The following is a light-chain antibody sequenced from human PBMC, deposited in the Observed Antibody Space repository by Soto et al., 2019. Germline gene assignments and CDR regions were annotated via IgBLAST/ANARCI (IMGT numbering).Light chain of an antibody. Sequence: EIVLTQSPGTLSLSPGESATLSCRASQSVTSTYLAWYQQKPGQAPRLLIYGASSRATGIPDRFSGSGSGTDFPLPISRLEPEDFAVYYCHQYASSPPLTFGGGTKVEVK. CDR1: QSVTSTY. V-gene: IGKV3-20*01. CDR2: GAS. CDR3: HQYASSPPLT. J-gene: IGKJ4*01.